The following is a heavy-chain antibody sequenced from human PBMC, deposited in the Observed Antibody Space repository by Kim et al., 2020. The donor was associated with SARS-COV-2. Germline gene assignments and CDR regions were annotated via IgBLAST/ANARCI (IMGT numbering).Heavy chain of an antibody. CDR1: GFTFDDYA. Sequence: GGSLRLSCAASGFTFDDYAMHWVRQAPGKGLEWVSGISWNSGSIGYADSVKGRFTISRDNAKNSLYLQMNSLRAEDTALYYCAKGRSFGYDLRPYYFDYWGQGTLVTVSS. V-gene: IGHV3-9*01. CDR3: AKGRSFGYDLRPYYFDY. J-gene: IGHJ4*02. D-gene: IGHD5-12*01. CDR2: ISWNSGSI.